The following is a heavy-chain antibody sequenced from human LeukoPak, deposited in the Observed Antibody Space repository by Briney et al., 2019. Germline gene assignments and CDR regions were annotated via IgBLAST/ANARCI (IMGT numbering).Heavy chain of an antibody. CDR1: GYTFTGYY. V-gene: IGHV1-2*02. D-gene: IGHD3-16*02. Sequence: GASVKVSCKASGYTFTGYYMHWVRQAPGQGLEWMGWINPNSGGTNYAQKFQGRVTMTRDTSISTAYMELSRLRSDDTAVYYCARDELMITFGGVIGYFDYWGQGTLVTVSS. J-gene: IGHJ4*02. CDR2: INPNSGGT. CDR3: ARDELMITFGGVIGYFDY.